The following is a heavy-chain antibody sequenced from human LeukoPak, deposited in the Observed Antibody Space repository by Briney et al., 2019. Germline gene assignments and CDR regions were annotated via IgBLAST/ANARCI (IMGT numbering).Heavy chain of an antibody. CDR1: GGSISSGDYY. J-gene: IGHJ5*02. CDR2: IYYSGST. CDR3: ARGASRDFWSDYYANWFDP. V-gene: IGHV4-30-4*08. D-gene: IGHD3-3*01. Sequence: SQTLSLTCTVSGGSISSGDYYWSWIRQPPGKGLEWFGYIYYSGSTYYNPSLKSRVTISVDTSKNQFSLKLSSVTAADTAVYYCARGASRDFWSDYYANWFDPWGQGTLVTVSS.